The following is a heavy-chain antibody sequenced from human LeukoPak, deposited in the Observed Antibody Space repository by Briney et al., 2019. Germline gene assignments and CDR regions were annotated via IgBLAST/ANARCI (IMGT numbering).Heavy chain of an antibody. CDR3: AKEGSSGWYGDY. Sequence: GGSLRLSCAASGFTFSIYGMHWVRQAPGKGLEWVAVISYDGSNKYYAESVKGRFTISRDNSKSTLYLQMNSLRGEDTALYYCAKEGSSGWYGDYWGQGILVTVSS. D-gene: IGHD6-19*01. CDR1: GFTFSIYG. V-gene: IGHV3-30*18. CDR2: ISYDGSNK. J-gene: IGHJ4*02.